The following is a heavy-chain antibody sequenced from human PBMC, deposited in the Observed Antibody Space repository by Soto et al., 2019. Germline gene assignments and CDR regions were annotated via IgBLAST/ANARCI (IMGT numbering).Heavy chain of an antibody. J-gene: IGHJ4*02. CDR3: ARTPPTYDYGGYVVLDYFDY. CDR1: GYTFTSYG. V-gene: IGHV1-18*01. Sequence: ASVKVSCKASGYTFTSYGISWVRQAPGQGLEWMGWISAYNGNTNYAQKLQGRVTMTTDTSTSTAHMELRSLRSDDTAVYYCARTPPTYDYGGYVVLDYFDYWGQGTLVTVSS. CDR2: ISAYNGNT. D-gene: IGHD4-17*01.